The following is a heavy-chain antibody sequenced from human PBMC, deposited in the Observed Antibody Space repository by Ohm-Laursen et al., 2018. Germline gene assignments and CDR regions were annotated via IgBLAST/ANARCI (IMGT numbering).Heavy chain of an antibody. D-gene: IGHD1-1*01. CDR2: INHSGST. V-gene: IGHV4-34*01. CDR1: GGSFSGYY. Sequence: TLSLTCAVYGGSFSGYYWSWIRQPPGKGLEWIGEINHSGSTNYNPSLKGRVTISVDASKNQFSLKLSSVTAADTAVYYCARYTAPYYYYGMDVWGQGTTVTVSS. CDR3: ARYTAPYYYYGMDV. J-gene: IGHJ6*02.